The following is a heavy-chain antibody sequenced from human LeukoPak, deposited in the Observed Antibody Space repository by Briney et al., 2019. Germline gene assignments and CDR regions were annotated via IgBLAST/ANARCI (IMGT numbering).Heavy chain of an antibody. J-gene: IGHJ3*02. V-gene: IGHV3-23*01. CDR3: TRGLWFGTLGESFDI. Sequence: GGSLRLSRAASGFTFSSYAMSWVRQAPGKGLEWVSAISGSGGSTYYADSVKGRFTISRDNSKNTLFLQMTTLRAEDTAVYYCTRGLWFGTLGESFDIWGQGTMVTVSS. D-gene: IGHD3-10*01. CDR1: GFTFSSYA. CDR2: ISGSGGST.